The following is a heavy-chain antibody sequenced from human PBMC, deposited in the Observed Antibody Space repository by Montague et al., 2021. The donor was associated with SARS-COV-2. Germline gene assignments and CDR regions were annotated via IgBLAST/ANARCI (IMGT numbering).Heavy chain of an antibody. Sequence: SLRLSCAASGFTFSSYSMNWVRQAPGKGLEWVSYISSSSTIYYADSVKGRFTISRDNAKNSLYLQMNSLRDEDTAVYYCARGTYTYYDILTGRTYGIDVWGQGTTVTVSS. V-gene: IGHV3-48*02. CDR1: GFTFSSYS. J-gene: IGHJ6*02. CDR2: ISSSSTI. D-gene: IGHD3-9*01. CDR3: ARGTYTYYDILTGRTYGIDV.